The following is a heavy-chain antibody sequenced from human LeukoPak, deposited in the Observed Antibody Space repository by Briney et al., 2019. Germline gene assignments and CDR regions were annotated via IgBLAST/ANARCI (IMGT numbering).Heavy chain of an antibody. Sequence: ASVKVSCKASGGTFSSYAINWVRQAPGQGLEWMGWINPNSGGTNYAQKFQGRVTMTRDTSISTAYMELSRLRSDDTAVYYCARARYYYDSSDYWGQGTLVTVSS. V-gene: IGHV1-2*02. J-gene: IGHJ4*02. CDR1: GGTFSSYA. D-gene: IGHD3-22*01. CDR2: INPNSGGT. CDR3: ARARYYYDSSDY.